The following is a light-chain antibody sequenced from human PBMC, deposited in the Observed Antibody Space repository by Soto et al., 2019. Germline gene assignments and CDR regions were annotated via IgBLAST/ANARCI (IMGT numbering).Light chain of an antibody. V-gene: IGKV1-39*01. J-gene: IGKJ2*01. CDR2: TAA. Sequence: DIQMTQSPSSLSASVGDRVTITCRTSQSITNFLNWYQQQPGKAPKLLVSTAASLRSGVPSRFSGSASGTDFALTISSLQPEDFATYYCQQSFTTPYTCGRGPKLEI. CDR1: QSITNF. CDR3: QQSFTTPYT.